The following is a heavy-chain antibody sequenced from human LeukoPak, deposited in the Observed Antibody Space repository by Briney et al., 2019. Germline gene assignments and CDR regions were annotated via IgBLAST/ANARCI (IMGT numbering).Heavy chain of an antibody. J-gene: IGHJ4*02. V-gene: IGHV3-11*01. CDR3: AKDPRRLVVVITTDGY. CDR2: ISNSGSTI. Sequence: GGSLRLSCAASGFTFSDYYMTWIRQSPGKGLEWVSYISNSGSTIYYADSLKGRFTISRDNSKNTLYLQMNSLRAEDTAVYYCAKDPRRLVVVITTDGYWGQGTLVTVSS. CDR1: GFTFSDYY. D-gene: IGHD3-22*01.